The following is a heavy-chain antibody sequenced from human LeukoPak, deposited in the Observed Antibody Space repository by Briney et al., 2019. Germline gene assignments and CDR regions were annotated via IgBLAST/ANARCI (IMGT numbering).Heavy chain of an antibody. D-gene: IGHD1-26*01. Sequence: GSLXLSXAXSGFSFSSYAMSWVRQAPGKGLEWVSSVSESGDGTYYADSVMGRFIISRDNSRKTFHLQMDSLRADDTAIYYCAKGKVNHLGALDFWGQGTLVTVSS. CDR1: GFSFSSYA. CDR3: AKGKVNHLGALDF. V-gene: IGHV3-23*01. J-gene: IGHJ4*02. CDR2: VSESGDGT.